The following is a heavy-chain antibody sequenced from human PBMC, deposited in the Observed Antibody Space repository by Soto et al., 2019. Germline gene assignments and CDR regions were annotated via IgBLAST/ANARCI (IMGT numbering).Heavy chain of an antibody. CDR1: GFTFSSYG. Sequence: GGSLRLSCAASGFTFSSYGMHWVRQAPGKGLEWVAVISYDGSNKYYADSVKGRFTISRDNSKNTLYLQMNSLRAEDTAVYYCAKDGGSGKNWFDPWGQGTLVTVS. D-gene: IGHD3-10*01. V-gene: IGHV3-30*18. CDR3: AKDGGSGKNWFDP. J-gene: IGHJ5*02. CDR2: ISYDGSNK.